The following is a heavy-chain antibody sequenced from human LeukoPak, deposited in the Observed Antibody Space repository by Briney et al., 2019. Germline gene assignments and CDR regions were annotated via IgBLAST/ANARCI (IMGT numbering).Heavy chain of an antibody. D-gene: IGHD3-22*01. J-gene: IGHJ4*02. CDR2: ISYDGSNK. V-gene: IGHV3-30-3*01. CDR1: GFTFSSYA. CDR3: ARGRLGRYYDSSGNYCLDY. Sequence: GGSLRLSCAASGFTFSSYAMHWVRQAPGKGLEWVAVISYDGSNKYYADSVKGRFTISRDNSKNTLYLQMNSLRAEDTAVYYCARGRLGRYYDSSGNYCLDYWGQGTLVTVSS.